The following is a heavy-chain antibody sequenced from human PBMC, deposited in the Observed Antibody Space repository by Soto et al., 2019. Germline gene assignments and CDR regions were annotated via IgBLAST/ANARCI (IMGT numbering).Heavy chain of an antibody. J-gene: IGHJ5*02. CDR1: GGSISSGGYY. Sequence: SETLSLTCTVSGGSISSGGYYWSWIRQHPGKGLEWIGYIYYSGRTYYNPSLHSRVSIAVDTTKNQFSLKLTSVTAADTSVYYCARGSFSSSSSWFDPWGRGTLVT. CDR2: IYYSGRT. D-gene: IGHD6-6*01. V-gene: IGHV4-31*03. CDR3: ARGSFSSSSSWFDP.